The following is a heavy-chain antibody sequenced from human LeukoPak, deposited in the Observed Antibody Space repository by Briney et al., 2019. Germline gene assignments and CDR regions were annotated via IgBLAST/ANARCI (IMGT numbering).Heavy chain of an antibody. J-gene: IGHJ5*02. CDR3: AQSLGSSNWIGNWFDP. V-gene: IGHV4-39*01. D-gene: IGHD6-13*01. Sequence: PSETLSLTCTVSGGSISSSSHSWGWIRQPPGKGLEWTGSIYYTGTTYYNPSLKSRVTISVDTSKNQFSPKLNSVTAADTAVYYCAQSLGSSNWIGNWFDPWGQGTLVTVSS. CDR2: IYYTGTT. CDR1: GGSISSSSHS.